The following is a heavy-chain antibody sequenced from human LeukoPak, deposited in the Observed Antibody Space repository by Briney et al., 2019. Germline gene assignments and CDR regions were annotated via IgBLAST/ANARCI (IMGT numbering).Heavy chain of an antibody. Sequence: PGRSLRLSCAASGFTFSSYAMHWVRQAPGKGLEWVAVISYDGSNKYYADSVKGRFTISRDNSKNTLYLQMNSLRAEDTAVYYCARGSPQGFDPWGQGTLVTVSS. CDR2: ISYDGSNK. CDR1: GFTFSSYA. J-gene: IGHJ5*02. V-gene: IGHV3-30-3*01. CDR3: ARGSPQGFDP.